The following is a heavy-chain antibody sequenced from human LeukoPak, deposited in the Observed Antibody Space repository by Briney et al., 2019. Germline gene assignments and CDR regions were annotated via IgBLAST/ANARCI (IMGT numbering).Heavy chain of an antibody. Sequence: PGGSLRLSFAASGFTFTSTATGWVGQSPGKGLDWCSTSSGCRGSNHYAVSVKGRFTISRDNYKNTLHLQMNSERAEDTAVYSCAKNGEVLSWFDPWGQGTLVTVSS. V-gene: IGHV3-23*01. CDR2: SSGCRGSN. J-gene: IGHJ5*02. D-gene: IGHD3-10*01. CDR3: AKNGEVLSWFDP. CDR1: GFTFTSTA.